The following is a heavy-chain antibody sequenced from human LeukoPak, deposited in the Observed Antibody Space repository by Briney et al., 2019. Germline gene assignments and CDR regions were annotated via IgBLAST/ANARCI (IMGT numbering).Heavy chain of an antibody. CDR3: AKDAVVPAAAFFDY. Sequence: GGSLRLSCAASGFTFSSYGMHWVRQAPGKGLEWVAFIRYDGSNKYYADSVKGRFTISRDNSKNTLYLQMNSLRAEDTAVYYCAKDAVVPAAAFFDYWGQGTLVTVSS. J-gene: IGHJ4*02. V-gene: IGHV3-30*02. CDR1: GFTFSSYG. D-gene: IGHD2-2*01. CDR2: IRYDGSNK.